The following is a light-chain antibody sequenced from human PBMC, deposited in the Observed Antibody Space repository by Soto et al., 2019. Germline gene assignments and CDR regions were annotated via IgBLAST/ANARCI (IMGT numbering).Light chain of an antibody. J-gene: IGKJ1*01. CDR1: QSVSSN. CDR3: QQYNNWPRT. V-gene: IGKV3-15*01. Sequence: EKVVMSAPAPPFFSPREKATLSSRASQSVSSNLAWYQQKPGQAPRLLIYGASTRATGIPARFSGSGSGTEFTLTISSLQSEDFAVYYCQQYNNWPRTFGQGTKV. CDR2: GAS.